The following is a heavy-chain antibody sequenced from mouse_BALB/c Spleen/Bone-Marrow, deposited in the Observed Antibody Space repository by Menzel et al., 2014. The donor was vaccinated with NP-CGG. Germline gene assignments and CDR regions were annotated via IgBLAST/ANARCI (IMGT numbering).Heavy chain of an antibody. J-gene: IGHJ3*01. CDR3: ARERGNYGFSY. V-gene: IGHV1-67*01. Sequence: VQGVESGAELVRPGVSVKISCKGSGYTFTDYAMHWVKQSHAKSLEWIGVISTYYGDASYNQKFKGKATMTVDKSSSTAYMELARLTSEDSAIYYCARERGNYGFSYWGQGTLVTVSA. D-gene: IGHD2-1*01. CDR2: ISTYYGDA. CDR1: GYTFTDYA.